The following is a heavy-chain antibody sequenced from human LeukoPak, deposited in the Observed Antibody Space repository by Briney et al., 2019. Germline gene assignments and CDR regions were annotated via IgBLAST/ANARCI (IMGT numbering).Heavy chain of an antibody. CDR2: ISDTGNT. CDR1: GFTLSSYA. D-gene: IGHD4-23*01. CDR3: ARNITVVTSDLFDY. Sequence: GGSLRLSCAASGFTLSSYAMSWVRQAPGKGLEWVSAISDTGNTYHADSVKGRFTISRDSSKNTLFLQMNSLRAEDTAVYYCARNITVVTSDLFDYWGQGTLVTVSS. J-gene: IGHJ4*02. V-gene: IGHV3-23*01.